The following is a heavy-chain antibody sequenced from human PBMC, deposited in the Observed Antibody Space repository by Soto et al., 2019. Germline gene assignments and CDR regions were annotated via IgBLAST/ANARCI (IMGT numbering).Heavy chain of an antibody. D-gene: IGHD6-13*01. Sequence: SETMSLTCTVSGGYISSYYWSWIRQPPGKGLEWIGYIYYSGSTNYNPSLKSRVTISVDTSKNQFSLKLSSVTAADTAVYYCARAVRIAAAGIRLTPNWFDPWGQGTLVTVSS. V-gene: IGHV4-59*01. CDR3: ARAVRIAAAGIRLTPNWFDP. J-gene: IGHJ5*02. CDR2: IYYSGST. CDR1: GGYISSYY.